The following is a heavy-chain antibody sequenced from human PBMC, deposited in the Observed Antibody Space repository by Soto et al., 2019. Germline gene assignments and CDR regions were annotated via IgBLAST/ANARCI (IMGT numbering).Heavy chain of an antibody. D-gene: IGHD6-13*01. CDR3: ARDSNPCIEAAGTLDY. Sequence: EVQLVETGGGLIQPGGSLRLSCAASGFTVSSNYMSWVRQAPGKGLEWVSVICSGGSTYYADSVKVRFIISRENSKNTLYLQMNSLRAEDTAVYYCARDSNPCIEAAGTLDYWGQATLVTVSS. CDR1: GFTVSSNY. J-gene: IGHJ4*02. V-gene: IGHV3-53*02. CDR2: ICSGGST.